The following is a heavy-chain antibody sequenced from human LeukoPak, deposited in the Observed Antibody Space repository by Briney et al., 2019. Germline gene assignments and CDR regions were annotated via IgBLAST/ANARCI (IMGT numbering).Heavy chain of an antibody. D-gene: IGHD3-10*01. CDR2: IYYSGST. Sequence: SETLSLTCTVSGGSISSYYWSWIRQPPGKGLEWIGYIYYSGSTNYNPSLKSRVTISVDTSKNQFSLKLSSVTAADTAVYYCARGGYYYGSGSAIDYWGQGILVTVSS. J-gene: IGHJ4*02. V-gene: IGHV4-59*01. CDR1: GGSISSYY. CDR3: ARGGYYYGSGSAIDY.